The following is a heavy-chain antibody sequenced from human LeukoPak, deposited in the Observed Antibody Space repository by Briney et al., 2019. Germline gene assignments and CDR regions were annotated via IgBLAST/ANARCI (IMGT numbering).Heavy chain of an antibody. CDR3: ARGQQLVY. J-gene: IGHJ4*02. CDR2: IKQDGSEK. D-gene: IGHD6-13*01. CDR1: GFTFSTYA. Sequence: GGSLRLSCAASGFTFSTYAMSWVRQAPGKGLEWVANIKQDGSEKYYVDSVKGRFTISRDNAKNSLYLQMNSLRAEDTAVYYCARGQQLVYWGQGTLVTVSS. V-gene: IGHV3-7*04.